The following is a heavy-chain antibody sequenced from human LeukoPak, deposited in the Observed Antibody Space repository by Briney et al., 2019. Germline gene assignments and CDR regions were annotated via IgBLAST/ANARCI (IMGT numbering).Heavy chain of an antibody. Sequence: PGGSLRLSCAASGFSFSSYEMNWVRQAPGKGLEWVSYISSSSSYIYYADSVKGRFTISRDNAKNSLYLQMNSLRAEDTAVYYCAREGLVGATWFYPWGQGTLVTVSS. CDR1: GFSFSSYE. CDR2: ISSSSSYI. V-gene: IGHV3-21*05. CDR3: AREGLVGATWFYP. D-gene: IGHD1-26*01. J-gene: IGHJ5*02.